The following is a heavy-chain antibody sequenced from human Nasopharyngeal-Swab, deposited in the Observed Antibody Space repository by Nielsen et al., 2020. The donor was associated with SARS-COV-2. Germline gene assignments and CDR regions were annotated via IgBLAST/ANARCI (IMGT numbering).Heavy chain of an antibody. CDR2: ISYDGSNK. D-gene: IGHD2-21*02. Sequence: GGSLRLSCAASGFTFSSYAMHWVRQAPGKGLEWEAVISYDGSNKYYADSVKGRFTISRDNSKNTLYLQMNSLRAEDTAVYYCARGGLLELGFYWYFDLWGRGTLVTVSS. CDR3: ARGGLLELGFYWYFDL. J-gene: IGHJ2*01. CDR1: GFTFSSYA. V-gene: IGHV3-30-3*01.